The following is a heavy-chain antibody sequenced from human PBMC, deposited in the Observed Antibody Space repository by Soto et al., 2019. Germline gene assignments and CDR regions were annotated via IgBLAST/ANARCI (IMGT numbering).Heavy chain of an antibody. CDR2: IYPGDSDT. CDR1: GYSFSSHW. J-gene: IGHJ4*02. Sequence: GESLKISCKGSGYSFSSHWIGWVRQMPGKGLEWMGIIYPGDSDTRHSPSFQGQVNISADTSISTAYLQWSSLKASDTAMYYCARRGHGSGSYHPFDYWGQGALVTVSS. D-gene: IGHD3-10*01. CDR3: ARRGHGSGSYHPFDY. V-gene: IGHV5-51*01.